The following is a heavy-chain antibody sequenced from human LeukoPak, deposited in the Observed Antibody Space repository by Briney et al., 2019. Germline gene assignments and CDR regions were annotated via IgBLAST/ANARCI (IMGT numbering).Heavy chain of an antibody. CDR1: GFTFSSYV. Sequence: GGSLRLSCAASGFTFSSYVMSWVRQAPRKGLEWVSSISGSGGSTYYADSVKGRFTISRDNSKNTLYLQMNSLRAEDTAVYYCAKAIWVAATSSWFSLDYWGQGTLVTVSS. J-gene: IGHJ4*02. CDR3: AKAIWVAATSSWFSLDY. CDR2: ISGSGGST. V-gene: IGHV3-23*01. D-gene: IGHD3-10*01.